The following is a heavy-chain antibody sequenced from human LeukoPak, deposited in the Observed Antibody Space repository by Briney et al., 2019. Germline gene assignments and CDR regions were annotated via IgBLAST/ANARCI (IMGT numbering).Heavy chain of an antibody. D-gene: IGHD6-19*01. CDR2: IWYGGSNK. V-gene: IGHV3-33*08. J-gene: IGHJ6*02. CDR1: GFTFSSYG. Sequence: GGSLRLSCAASGFTFSSYGMHWVRQAPGKGLEWVAVIWYGGSNKYYADSVKGRFTISRDNSKNTLYLQMNSLRAEDTAVYYCARDIAVAGDHYYGMDVWGQGTTVTVSS. CDR3: ARDIAVAGDHYYGMDV.